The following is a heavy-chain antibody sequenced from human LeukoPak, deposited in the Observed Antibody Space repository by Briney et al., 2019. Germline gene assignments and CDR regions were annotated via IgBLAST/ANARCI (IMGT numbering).Heavy chain of an antibody. CDR1: GGTVSSYA. D-gene: IGHD3-22*01. CDR2: IIPIFGTA. V-gene: IGHV1-69*13. CDR3: TTHYYDSSGQYYFDY. J-gene: IGHJ4*02. Sequence: GASVKVSCKASGGTVSSYAISWGRQAPGQGLEWMGGIIPIFGTANYAQKFQGRVTITADESTSTAYMELSSLRSDDTAVHYCTTHYYDSSGQYYFDYWGQGTLVTVSS.